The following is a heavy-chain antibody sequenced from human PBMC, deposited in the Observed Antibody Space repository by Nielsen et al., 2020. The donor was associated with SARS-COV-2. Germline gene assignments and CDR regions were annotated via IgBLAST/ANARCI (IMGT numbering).Heavy chain of an antibody. J-gene: IGHJ4*02. D-gene: IGHD2-15*01. CDR3: AKDWTAIVVVPSGGVDY. Sequence: WGSLTLSCAASGFTFSTYGLPWVRQAPGKGLEWVAAISYDGSNKYYVDSVKGRFTISRDNSKNTLYLQMSSLREEDTAVYYCAKDWTAIVVVPSGGVDYWGQGTLVTVAS. CDR2: ISYDGSNK. CDR1: GFTFSTYG. V-gene: IGHV3-30*18.